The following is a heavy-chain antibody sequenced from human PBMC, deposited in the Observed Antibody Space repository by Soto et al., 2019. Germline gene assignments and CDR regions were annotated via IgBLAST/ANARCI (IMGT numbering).Heavy chain of an antibody. CDR1: GFTFDDYA. D-gene: IGHD6-19*01. CDR2: ISWNSGSI. V-gene: IGHV3-9*01. Sequence: PGGSLRLSCAASGFTFDDYAMHWVRQAPGKGLEWVSGISWNSGSIGYADSVKGRFTISRDNAKNSLYLQMNSLRAEDTALYYCAKDIKGSIAVAGDTYYFDYWGQGTLVTVSS. CDR3: AKDIKGSIAVAGDTYYFDY. J-gene: IGHJ4*02.